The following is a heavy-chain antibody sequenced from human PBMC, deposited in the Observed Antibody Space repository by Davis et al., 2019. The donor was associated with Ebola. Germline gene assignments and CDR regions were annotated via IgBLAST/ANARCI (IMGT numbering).Heavy chain of an antibody. V-gene: IGHV4-34*01. CDR2: INHSGST. J-gene: IGHJ5*02. CDR3: ARRGFWSGYGGWFDP. Sequence: MPGGSLRLSCAVYGGSFSGYYWSWIRQPPGKGLEWIGEINHSGSTNYNPSLKSRVTISVDTSKNQFSLKLSSVTAADTAVYYCARRGFWSGYGGWFDPWGQGTLVTVSS. CDR1: GGSFSGYY. D-gene: IGHD3-3*01.